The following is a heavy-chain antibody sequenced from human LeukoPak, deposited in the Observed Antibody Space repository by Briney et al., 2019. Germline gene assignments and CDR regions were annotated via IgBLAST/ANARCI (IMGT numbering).Heavy chain of an antibody. CDR1: GCTFTSYA. V-gene: IGHV1-3*01. J-gene: IGHJ3*02. Sequence: ASVKVSCKASGCTFTSYAMHWVRQAPGQRLEWMGWINAGNGNTKYSQKFQGRVTITRDTSASTAYMELSSLRSEDTAVYYCARECPSSSWYETFDIWGQGTMVTVSS. CDR3: ARECPSSSWYETFDI. D-gene: IGHD6-13*01. CDR2: INAGNGNT.